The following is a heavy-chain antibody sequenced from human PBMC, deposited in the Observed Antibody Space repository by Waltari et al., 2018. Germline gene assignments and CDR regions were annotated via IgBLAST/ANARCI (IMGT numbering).Heavy chain of an antibody. CDR1: GGSISSSSYY. CDR3: ARGWGPAYYDILTGYYNSYNWFDP. CDR2: IYYSGST. Sequence: QLQLQESGPGLVKPSETLSLTCTVSGGSISSSSYYWGWIRQPPGKGLEWSGSIYYSGSTYYNPSLKSRVTISVDTSKNHFSLKLSSVTAADTAVYYCARGWGPAYYDILTGYYNSYNWFDPWGQGTLVTVSS. J-gene: IGHJ5*02. D-gene: IGHD3-9*01. V-gene: IGHV4-39*07.